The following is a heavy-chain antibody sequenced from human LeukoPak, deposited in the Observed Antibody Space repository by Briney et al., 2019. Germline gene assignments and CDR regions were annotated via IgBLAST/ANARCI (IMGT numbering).Heavy chain of an antibody. V-gene: IGHV1-46*01. CDR2: INPSGGST. CDR1: GYTFTSYY. CDR3: ARDGSLEGDTSSWYHFDY. J-gene: IGHJ4*02. D-gene: IGHD6-13*01. Sequence: ASVEVSCKASGYTFTSYYMHWVRQAPGQGLEWMGIINPSGGSTSYAQKFQGRVTMTRDMSTSTVYMELSSLRSEDTAVYYCARDGSLEGDTSSWYHFDYWGQGTLVTVSS.